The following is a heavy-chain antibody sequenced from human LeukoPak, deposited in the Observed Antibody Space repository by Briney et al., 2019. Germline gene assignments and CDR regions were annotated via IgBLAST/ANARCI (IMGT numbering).Heavy chain of an antibody. Sequence: SETLSLTCTVSGGSISNNYWSWIRQPPGKALEWIGYMYYSGSTYYNPSLKSRVTISVDTSKNQFSLKLSSVTAADTAVYYCARHLFGVVDYWGQGTLVTVSS. CDR1: GGSISNNY. CDR2: MYYSGST. D-gene: IGHD3-3*01. J-gene: IGHJ4*02. CDR3: ARHLFGVVDY. V-gene: IGHV4-59*08.